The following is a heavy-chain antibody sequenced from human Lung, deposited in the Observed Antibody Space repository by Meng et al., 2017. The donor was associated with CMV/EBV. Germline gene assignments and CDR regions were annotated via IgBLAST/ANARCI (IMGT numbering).Heavy chain of an antibody. CDR2: ISSSGSTI. J-gene: IGHJ4*02. CDR1: GFTFSDYY. Sequence: GGSLRLXCAASGFTFSDYYMSWIRQAPGKGLEWVSYISSSGSTIYYADSVKGRFTISRDNAKNSLYLQMNSLRAEDTAVYYCARVRTAMAYYFDYWGQGTLVTVSS. D-gene: IGHD5-18*01. V-gene: IGHV3-11*01. CDR3: ARVRTAMAYYFDY.